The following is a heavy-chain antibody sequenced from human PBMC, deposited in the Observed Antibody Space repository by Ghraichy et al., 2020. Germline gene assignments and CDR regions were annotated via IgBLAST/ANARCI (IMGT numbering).Heavy chain of an antibody. J-gene: IGHJ6*02. D-gene: IGHD6-6*01. Sequence: SLNISCAASGFTFDDYPMHWVRKAPGKGLEWVSGITWSSSVIGYADSVKGRFTISRDNAKNSLYLQMNSLRTEDTALYFCAKPSSSSGYYALDVWGQGTTVIVSS. V-gene: IGHV3-9*01. CDR3: AKPSSSSGYYALDV. CDR2: ITWSSSVI. CDR1: GFTFDDYP.